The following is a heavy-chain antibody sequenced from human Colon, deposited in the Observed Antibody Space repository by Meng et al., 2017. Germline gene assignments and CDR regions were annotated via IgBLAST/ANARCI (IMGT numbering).Heavy chain of an antibody. Sequence: QVQLQESGPGLVKPSGTLSLTCAVSGASISGDNWWSWVRQTPGKGLEWLGEIFHSGTSNYNPSLKSRVTISVDKSKNQFSLRLSSVTAADTAVYYCATGLRHGDWFDPWGPGTQVTVSS. CDR2: IFHSGTS. CDR1: GASISGDNW. V-gene: IGHV4-4*02. D-gene: IGHD4-17*01. J-gene: IGHJ5*02. CDR3: ATGLRHGDWFDP.